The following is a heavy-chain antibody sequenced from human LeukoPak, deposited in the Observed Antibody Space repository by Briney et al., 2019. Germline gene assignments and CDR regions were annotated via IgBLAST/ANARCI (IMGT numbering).Heavy chain of an antibody. D-gene: IGHD3-10*02. CDR3: ARNVRGGSTYLDN. J-gene: IGHJ4*02. Sequence: SETLSLTCTVSGGSISNYFWTWIRQPAGEGLEWIGRIYGGETPNYNPSLKSRVTMSVDSPKSQFSLKLRSVTAADTAVYYCARNVRGGSTYLDNWGQGILVTVSS. CDR1: GGSISNYF. CDR2: IYGGETP. V-gene: IGHV4-4*07.